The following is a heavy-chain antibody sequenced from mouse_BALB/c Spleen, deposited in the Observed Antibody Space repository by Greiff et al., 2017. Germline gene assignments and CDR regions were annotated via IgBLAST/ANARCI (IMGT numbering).Heavy chain of an antibody. CDR3: ARSNGRFDY. CDR1: GFTFSSYT. CDR2: ISSGGSYT. Sequence: EVQLVESGGGLVKPGGSLKLSCAASGFTFSSYTMSWVRQTPEKRLEWVATISSGGSYTYYPDSVKGRFTISRDNAKNTLYLQMSSLKSEDTAMYYCARSNGRFDYWGQGTTLTVSS. J-gene: IGHJ2*01. V-gene: IGHV5-6-4*01.